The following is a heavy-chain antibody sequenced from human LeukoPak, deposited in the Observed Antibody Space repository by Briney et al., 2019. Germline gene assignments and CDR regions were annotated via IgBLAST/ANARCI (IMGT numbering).Heavy chain of an antibody. CDR3: ATDRYHSSGWYRFGY. Sequence: ASVKASCKVSGYTLTELSMHWVRQAPGKGLEWMGGFDPEDGETIYAQKFQGRVTMTEDTSTDTAYMELSSLRSEDTAVYYCATDRYHSSGWYRFGYWGQGTLVTVSS. V-gene: IGHV1-24*01. D-gene: IGHD6-19*01. J-gene: IGHJ4*02. CDR1: GYTLTELS. CDR2: FDPEDGET.